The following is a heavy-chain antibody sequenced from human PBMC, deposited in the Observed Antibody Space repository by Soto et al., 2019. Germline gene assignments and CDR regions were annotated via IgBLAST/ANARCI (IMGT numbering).Heavy chain of an antibody. Sequence: PCRGFIWRWLLQKKKKGLEWIGYIYYSGSTNYNPSLKSRVTISVDTSNNQFSLKLSSLTAADTAVYYCAIFSSSCFFFKYYG. D-gene: IGHD2-2*01. J-gene: IGHJ6*01. CDR2: IYYSGST. CDR1: PCRGFI. CDR3: AIFSSSCFFFKYYG. V-gene: IGHV4-59*08.